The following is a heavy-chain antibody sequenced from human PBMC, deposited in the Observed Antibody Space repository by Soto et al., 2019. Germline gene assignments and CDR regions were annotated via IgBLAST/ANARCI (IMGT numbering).Heavy chain of an antibody. CDR3: ARRGSGSYYDY. CDR2: ISGSGGST. D-gene: IGHD1-26*01. Sequence: GGSLRLSCAASGFTFSSYAMRWVRQAPGKGLKWVSAISGSGGSTYYADSVKGRFTISRDNSKNTMYLQMNSLRAEDTAVYYCARRGSGSYYDYWGQGTLVTVSS. V-gene: IGHV3-23*01. J-gene: IGHJ4*02. CDR1: GFTFSSYA.